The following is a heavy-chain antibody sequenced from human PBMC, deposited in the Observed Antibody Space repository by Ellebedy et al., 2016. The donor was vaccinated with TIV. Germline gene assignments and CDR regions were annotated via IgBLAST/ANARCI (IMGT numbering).Heavy chain of an antibody. CDR2: FDRQDGET. CDR1: GYSLSELS. V-gene: IGHV1-24*01. J-gene: IGHJ4*02. D-gene: IGHD3-16*01. Sequence: ASVKVSCXVSGYSLSELSMHWVRQAPGKGLEWVGIFDRQDGETIYAQDFQGRVTIAEDTSTDTAYMEVSRLRSEDTAVYYCAKDRARLGGRSGFADWGQGTLVTVSS. CDR3: AKDRARLGGRSGFAD.